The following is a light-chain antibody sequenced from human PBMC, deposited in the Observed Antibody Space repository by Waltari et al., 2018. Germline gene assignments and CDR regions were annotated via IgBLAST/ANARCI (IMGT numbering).Light chain of an antibody. CDR1: SSDIGVYNH. J-gene: IGLJ1*01. Sequence: QSALTQPASVSGSPGQSITISCTGTSSDIGVYNHVSWYQQHPGKAPKLMIYYVTNPPSGVSDRFSGSKSNSTASLTISGLQAEDEAVYYCSSYTTSISYVFGTGTRVTVL. CDR2: YVT. V-gene: IGLV2-14*03. CDR3: SSYTTSISYV.